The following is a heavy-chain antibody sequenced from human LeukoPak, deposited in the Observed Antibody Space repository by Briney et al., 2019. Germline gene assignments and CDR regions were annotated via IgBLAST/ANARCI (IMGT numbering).Heavy chain of an antibody. V-gene: IGHV3-7*04. D-gene: IGHD2-2*01. CDR1: RFTFPVSW. J-gene: IGHJ4*02. CDR2: IRQDGSEK. CDR3: ARDQDSSSRWNYFDS. Sequence: GRSLGLSCEASRFTFPVSWMSWVRQAPRKGLEWVANIRQDGSEKYYVDSVQGLFTNSRDNAKNSLSLQMNSLRAEDTAVYYCARDQDSSSRWNYFDSWGQGTLVTVSS.